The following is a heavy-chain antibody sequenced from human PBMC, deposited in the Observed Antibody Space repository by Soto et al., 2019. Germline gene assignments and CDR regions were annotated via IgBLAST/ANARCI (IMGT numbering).Heavy chain of an antibody. D-gene: IGHD6-13*01. CDR2: ISYDGSNK. Sequence: GGSLRLSCAASGFTFSSYGMHWVRQAPGKGLEWVAVISYDGSNKYYADSVKGRFTISRDNSKNTLYLQMNSLRAEDTAVYDCAKDVRGSWYYLDYWGQGTLVTVSS. J-gene: IGHJ4*02. CDR1: GFTFSSYG. V-gene: IGHV3-30*18. CDR3: AKDVRGSWYYLDY.